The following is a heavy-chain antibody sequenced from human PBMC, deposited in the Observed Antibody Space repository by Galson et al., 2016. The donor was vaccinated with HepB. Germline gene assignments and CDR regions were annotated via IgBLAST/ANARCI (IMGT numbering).Heavy chain of an antibody. CDR1: GGSISSAASY. CDR2: ISYSGIT. V-gene: IGHV4-31*03. CDR3: ARLRFLEWSFVRYFDY. J-gene: IGHJ4*02. Sequence: TLSLTCTVSGGSISSAASYWSWIRQHPGKGLEWIGYISYSGITYYNPSLTSRLNISVSTSKNQFSLTVTSVTAADTAVYYCARLRFLEWSFVRYFDYWGRGTLVTVSS. D-gene: IGHD3-3*01.